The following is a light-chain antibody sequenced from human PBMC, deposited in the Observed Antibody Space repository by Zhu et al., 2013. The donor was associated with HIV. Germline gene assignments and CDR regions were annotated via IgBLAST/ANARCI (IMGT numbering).Light chain of an antibody. CDR1: SSNIGSNT. Sequence: QSVLTQPPSASGTPGQRVTISCSGSSSNIGSNTVNWYQHLPGTAPKLLIYSNNQRPSGVPDRFFGSKSGTSASLAISGLQSEDEADYYCAAWDDSLSGPVFGGGTKLTVL. CDR3: AAWDDSLSGPV. CDR2: SNN. J-gene: IGLJ3*02. V-gene: IGLV1-44*01.